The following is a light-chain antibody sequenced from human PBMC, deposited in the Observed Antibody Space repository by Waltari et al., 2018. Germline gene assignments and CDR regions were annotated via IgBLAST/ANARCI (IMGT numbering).Light chain of an antibody. CDR1: QSLLYSSNNKNY. J-gene: IGKJ2*01. CDR3: QQYYSTPRT. Sequence: DIVMTQSPDSLAVSLGERATIHCKSSQSLLYSSNNKNYLAWYQQKPGQPPKLLIYWASTRESGVPDRFGGSGSGADFTLTISSLQAEDVAIYYCQQYYSTPRTFGQGTKLEIK. V-gene: IGKV4-1*01. CDR2: WAS.